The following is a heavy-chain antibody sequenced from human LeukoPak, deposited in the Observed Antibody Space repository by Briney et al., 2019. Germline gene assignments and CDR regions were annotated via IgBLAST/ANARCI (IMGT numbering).Heavy chain of an antibody. CDR2: ISNSGGSP. CDR3: PKDGYVTWAYQLSHFDY. V-gene: IGHV3-23*01. D-gene: IGHD2-2*03. J-gene: IGHJ4*02. CDR1: AFTFSSYT. Sequence: GGSLRLSCAACAFTFSSYTMIWLPQAPGKGVEGFSTISNSGGSPYYADPVKGRFTISRVNSRTTLYLQMNSLRAEDTAAYHCPKDGYVTWAYQLSHFDYWGQGTLVTVSS.